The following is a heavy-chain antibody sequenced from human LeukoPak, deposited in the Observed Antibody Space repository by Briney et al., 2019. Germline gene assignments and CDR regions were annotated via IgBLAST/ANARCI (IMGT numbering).Heavy chain of an antibody. Sequence: GGSLRLSCAASGFTVSSNYMSWVRQAPGKGLEWVSVIYSGGSTYYADSVKGRFTISRDNSKNTLYLQMNSLRAEDTAVYYCASLNSYGGNSYYYYGMDVWGKGTTVTVSS. V-gene: IGHV3-53*01. CDR3: ASLNSYGGNSYYYYGMDV. J-gene: IGHJ6*04. CDR2: IYSGGST. D-gene: IGHD4-23*01. CDR1: GFTVSSNY.